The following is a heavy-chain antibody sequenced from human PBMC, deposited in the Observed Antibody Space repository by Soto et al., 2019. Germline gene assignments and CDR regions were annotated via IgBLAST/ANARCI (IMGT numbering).Heavy chain of an antibody. CDR2: IYYSGST. CDR1: GGSISSGGYY. J-gene: IGHJ4*02. CDR3: ARATVAGTLGSGY. Sequence: QVQLQESGPGLVKPSQTLSLTCTVSGGSISSGGYYWSWIRQHPGKGLEWIGYIYYSGSTYYNPSPNSRVTISLDTSKNQFSLKLSSVTAAATAVYYCARATVAGTLGSGYWGQGTLVTVSS. D-gene: IGHD6-19*01. V-gene: IGHV4-31*03.